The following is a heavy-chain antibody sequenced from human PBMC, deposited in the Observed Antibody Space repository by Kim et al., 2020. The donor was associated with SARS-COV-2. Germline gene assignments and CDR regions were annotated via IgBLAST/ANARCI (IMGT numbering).Heavy chain of an antibody. V-gene: IGHV4-59*13. CDR1: GGPISNYY. CDR3: ARTFSNYVGWFDP. J-gene: IGHJ5*02. Sequence: SETLSLTCTVSGGPISNYYWSWIRQPPGKGREWIGYIYDSGSASGSTNYNPSLESRVTISVDSSKNQFSLKLTSVTAADTAVDYCARTFSNYVGWFDPWG. D-gene: IGHD4-4*01. CDR2: IYDSGSASGST.